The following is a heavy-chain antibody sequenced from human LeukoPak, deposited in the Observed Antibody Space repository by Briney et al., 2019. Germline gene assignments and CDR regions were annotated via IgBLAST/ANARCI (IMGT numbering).Heavy chain of an antibody. D-gene: IGHD5-18*01. J-gene: IGHJ6*02. CDR1: GFTFTTYW. Sequence: GGSLRLSCAASGFTFTTYWMHWVRQAPGKGLVWVLHINSDGSITSYADSVKGRFTISRDNAKNTLYLQMNSLRAEDTAVYYCARDAVDTANAVWGQGTTVTVSS. CDR3: ARDAVDTANAV. CDR2: INSDGSIT. V-gene: IGHV3-74*01.